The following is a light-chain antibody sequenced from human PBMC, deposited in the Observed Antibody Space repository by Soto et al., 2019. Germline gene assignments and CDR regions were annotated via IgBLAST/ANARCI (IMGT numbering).Light chain of an antibody. J-gene: IGKJ4*01. CDR1: QNVSNN. CDR2: GTS. Sequence: EIVMTQSPATLSVSPGERATLSCRASQNVSNNLAWYQQKPGQAPSLLIYGTSTRATGFPARFSGSASGTDFTLTISSLQSEDFAVYYCQQYNEWPLTFGGGTKGDI. V-gene: IGKV3-15*01. CDR3: QQYNEWPLT.